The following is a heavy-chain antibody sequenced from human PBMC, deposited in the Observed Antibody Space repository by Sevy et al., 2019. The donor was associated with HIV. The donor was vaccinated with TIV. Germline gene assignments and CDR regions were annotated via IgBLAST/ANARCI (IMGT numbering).Heavy chain of an antibody. V-gene: IGHV3-33*01. J-gene: IGHJ3*02. CDR2: IWYDGSNK. CDR3: ARDHYYDSSGGAFDI. D-gene: IGHD3-22*01. Sequence: GGSLRLSCAASGFTFSSHGMHWVRQAPGKGLEWVAVIWYDGSNKYYADSVKGRFTISRDNSKNTLYLQMNSLRAEDTAVYYCARDHYYDSSGGAFDIWGQGTMVTVSS. CDR1: GFTFSSHG.